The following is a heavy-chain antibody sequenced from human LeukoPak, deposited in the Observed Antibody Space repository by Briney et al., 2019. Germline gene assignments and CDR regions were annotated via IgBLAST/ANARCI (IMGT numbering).Heavy chain of an antibody. CDR1: GFSVSSNY. D-gene: IGHD6-19*01. J-gene: IGHJ1*01. Sequence: PGGSLRLSCAASGFSVSSNYMSWVRQAPGKGLEWVSAIYSGGSSYYGDSVKGRFTISRDNSKNTLYLQMNSLRAEDTAVYYCARAPSAQWYFQHWGQGTLVIVSS. CDR3: ARAPSAQWYFQH. CDR2: IYSGGSS. V-gene: IGHV3-53*01.